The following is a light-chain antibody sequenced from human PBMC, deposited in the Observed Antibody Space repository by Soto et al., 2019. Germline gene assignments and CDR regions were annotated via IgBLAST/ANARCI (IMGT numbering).Light chain of an antibody. CDR2: EVS. CDR3: SSYAGFNI. V-gene: IGLV2-14*01. CDR1: SSDIGAYNY. J-gene: IGLJ2*01. Sequence: QSALAQPASVSGSPGQSITISCTGTSSDIGAYNYVSWYQQHPGKAPKLMLYEVSNRPSGVSNRFSGSKSGNTASLTISGLQAEDEATYHCSSYAGFNIFGAGTKLTVL.